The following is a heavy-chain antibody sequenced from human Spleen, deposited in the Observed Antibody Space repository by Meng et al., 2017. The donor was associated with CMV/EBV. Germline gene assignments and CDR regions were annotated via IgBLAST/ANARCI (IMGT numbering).Heavy chain of an antibody. D-gene: IGHD1-26*01. Sequence: GESLKISCAVSGFTFSSYWMSWVRQAPSKGLEWVAFIRYDGSNKYYADSVKGRFTISRENSKNTLYLQMDSLRAEDTAVYYCAKDSGNCYFDYWGQGTLVTVSS. CDR1: GFTFSSYW. CDR2: IRYDGSNK. CDR3: AKDSGNCYFDY. V-gene: IGHV3-30*02. J-gene: IGHJ4*02.